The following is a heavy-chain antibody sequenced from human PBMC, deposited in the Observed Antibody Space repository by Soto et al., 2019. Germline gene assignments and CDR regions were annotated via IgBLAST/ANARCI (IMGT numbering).Heavy chain of an antibody. CDR2: ISAYNGNT. J-gene: IGHJ6*03. CDR1: GYTFTSYG. D-gene: IGHD1-26*01. V-gene: IGHV1-18*01. Sequence: QVPLVQSGAEVKKPGASVKVSCQPSGYTFTSYGISWVRQAPGQGLEWMGWISAYNGNTNYAQQLQGRVTMTTDTSTSTAYTELRSLRSDATAVYYCEREYGELYYMDVWGKGATVTVSS. CDR3: EREYGELYYMDV.